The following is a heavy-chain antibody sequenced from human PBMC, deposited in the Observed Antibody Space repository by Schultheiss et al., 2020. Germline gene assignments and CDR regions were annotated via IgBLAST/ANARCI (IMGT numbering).Heavy chain of an antibody. J-gene: IGHJ6*02. Sequence: GGSLRLSCAASGFTFSSYGMHWVRQAPGKGLEWVAVISYDGSNKYYADAVKGRFTISRDNSKNTLYLQMNSLRAEDTAVYYCASSSIYYYYGMDVWGQGTTVTVSS. D-gene: IGHD6-13*01. CDR3: ASSSIYYYYGMDV. CDR2: ISYDGSNK. CDR1: GFTFSSYG. V-gene: IGHV3-30*03.